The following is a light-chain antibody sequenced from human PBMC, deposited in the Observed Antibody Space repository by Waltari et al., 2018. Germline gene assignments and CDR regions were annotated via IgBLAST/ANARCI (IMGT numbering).Light chain of an antibody. Sequence: DVQMTQSPSSVHASVGDSVTITCRASQGISSLLAEYQQKPGKAPELLFDAASSLQSGVPSRFSRSESGTDFTRTISSLQPEDFAAYYCQQANSFPLTFGGGTKVEIK. CDR3: QQANSFPLT. V-gene: IGKV1-12*01. CDR2: AAS. J-gene: IGKJ4*01. CDR1: QGISSL.